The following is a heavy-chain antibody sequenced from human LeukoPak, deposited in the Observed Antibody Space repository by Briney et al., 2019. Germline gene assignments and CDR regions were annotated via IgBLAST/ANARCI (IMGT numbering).Heavy chain of an antibody. Sequence: SETLSLTCAVYGGSFSGYYWSWIRQPPGKGLEWIGEINHSGSTNYNPSLKSRVTISVDTSKNQFSLKLSSVTAADTAVYYCARDLITNGAFDIWGQGTMVTVSS. CDR2: INHSGST. CDR1: GGSFSGYY. J-gene: IGHJ3*02. V-gene: IGHV4-34*01. D-gene: IGHD3-10*01. CDR3: ARDLITNGAFDI.